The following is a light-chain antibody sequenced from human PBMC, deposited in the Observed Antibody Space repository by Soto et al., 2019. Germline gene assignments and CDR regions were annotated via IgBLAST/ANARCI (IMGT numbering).Light chain of an antibody. CDR1: SSNIGAGYD. CDR3: QSYDSSLSGSGV. J-gene: IGLJ1*01. CDR2: GNS. Sequence: QSVLTQPPSVSGAPGQRVTISCTGSSSNIGAGYDVHWYQQLPGTAPKLLIYGNSNRPSGVPDRFSGSKSGTSASLAITGLQAEDAADYYCQSYDSSLSGSGVFGTGTKLTVL. V-gene: IGLV1-40*01.